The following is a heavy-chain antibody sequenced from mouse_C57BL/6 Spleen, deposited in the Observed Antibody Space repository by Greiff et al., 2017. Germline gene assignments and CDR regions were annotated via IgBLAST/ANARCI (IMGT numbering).Heavy chain of an antibody. CDR2: ISSGSSTI. Sequence: DVMLVESGGGLVKPGGSLKLSCAASGFTFSDYGMHWVRQAPEKGLEWVAYISSGSSTIYYADTVKGRFTISRDNAKNTLFLQMTSLRSEDTAMYYRAKIYYDYEFAYWGQGTLVTVSA. CDR3: AKIYYDYEFAY. V-gene: IGHV5-17*01. J-gene: IGHJ3*01. D-gene: IGHD2-4*01. CDR1: GFTFSDYG.